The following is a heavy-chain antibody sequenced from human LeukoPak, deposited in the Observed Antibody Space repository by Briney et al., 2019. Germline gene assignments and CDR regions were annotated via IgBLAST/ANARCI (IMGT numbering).Heavy chain of an antibody. J-gene: IGHJ6*02. CDR3: ARCPRYCDCGSCYCSGLDV. D-gene: IGHD3-9*01. V-gene: IGHV1-18*01. Sequence: GASVKVSCKASGGTFSSYAINWVRQAPGQGLEWMGWISAYNGNTNYAQKLQDRVTMTTDTSTRTAYMELRSLRSDDTAVYYCARCPRYCDCGSCYCSGLDVWGQGTTVTVSS. CDR2: ISAYNGNT. CDR1: GGTFSSYA.